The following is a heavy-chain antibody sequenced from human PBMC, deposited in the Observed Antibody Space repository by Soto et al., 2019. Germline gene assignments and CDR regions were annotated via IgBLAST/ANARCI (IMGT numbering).Heavy chain of an antibody. D-gene: IGHD6-13*01. V-gene: IGHV2-70*11. CDR1: GFSLSTSGMC. Sequence: TPSLTCTFSGFSLSTSGMCVSWIRQPPGKALEWLARIDWDDDKYYSTSLKTRLTISKDTSKNQVVLTMTNMDPVDTATYYCARIRIAAAGGDDYWGQGTLVTVSS. J-gene: IGHJ4*02. CDR2: IDWDDDK. CDR3: ARIRIAAAGGDDY.